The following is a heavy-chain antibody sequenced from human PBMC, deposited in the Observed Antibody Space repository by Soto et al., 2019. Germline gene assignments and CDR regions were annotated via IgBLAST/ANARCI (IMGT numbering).Heavy chain of an antibody. CDR1: GYTFTSYA. Sequence: GASVKVSCKASGYTFTSYAMHWVRQAPGQRLEWMGGINAGNGNTKYAQKFQGRVTITADESTSTAYMELSSLRSEDTAVYYCAREQTVAGNIDYWGQGTLVTVSS. CDR2: INAGNGNT. CDR3: AREQTVAGNIDY. V-gene: IGHV1-3*01. D-gene: IGHD6-19*01. J-gene: IGHJ4*02.